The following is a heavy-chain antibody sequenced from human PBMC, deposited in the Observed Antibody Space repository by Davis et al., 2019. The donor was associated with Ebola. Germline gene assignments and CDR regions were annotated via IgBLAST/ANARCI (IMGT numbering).Heavy chain of an antibody. J-gene: IGHJ6*02. CDR2: ISHSGNT. V-gene: IGHV4-34*01. CDR1: GGSFTGHY. CDR3: ARGAAAGPYGVDV. Sequence: MPSETLSLTCAVYGGSFTGHYWSWIRQTPGKGLAWIGEISHSGNTNYNQSLKSRVTLSIDKSNNQFSLKLSSVTAADTAVYFCARGAAAGPYGVDVWGQGTTVTVSS. D-gene: IGHD6-13*01.